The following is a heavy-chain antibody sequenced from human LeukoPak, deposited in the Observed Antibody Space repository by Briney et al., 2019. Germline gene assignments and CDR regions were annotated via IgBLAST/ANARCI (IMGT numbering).Heavy chain of an antibody. CDR2: ISGSGGST. V-gene: IGHV3-23*01. CDR1: GFTFTSYA. CDR3: AKDAVGAIDFDY. Sequence: GGSLRLSCAASGFTFTSYAMSWVRQAPGKGLEWVSVISGSGGSTYYADSVKGRFTISRDNSKNTLYLQMNSLKAEDTAVYYCAKDAVGAIDFDYWGQGTLVTVSS. D-gene: IGHD1-26*01. J-gene: IGHJ4*02.